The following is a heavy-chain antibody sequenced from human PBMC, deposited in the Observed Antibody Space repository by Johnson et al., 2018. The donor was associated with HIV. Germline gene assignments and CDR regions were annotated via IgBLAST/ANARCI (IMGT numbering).Heavy chain of an antibody. J-gene: IGHJ3*02. D-gene: IGHD1-7*01. CDR3: ARDRIPYNWNYEGDAFDI. CDR1: GFTFDDYG. V-gene: IGHV3-20*04. Sequence: MPLVESGGGLVQPGGSLRLSCAASGFTFDDYGMSWVRQAPGKGLEWVSGINWNGGSIGYADSVRGRFTISRDNAKNSLYLQMNSLRAEDTAVYYCARDRIPYNWNYEGDAFDIWGQGTMVTVSS. CDR2: INWNGGSI.